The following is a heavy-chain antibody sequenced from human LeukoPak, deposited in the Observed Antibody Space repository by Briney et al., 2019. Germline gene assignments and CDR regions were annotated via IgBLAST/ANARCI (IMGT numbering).Heavy chain of an antibody. J-gene: IGHJ4*02. D-gene: IGHD6-13*01. CDR1: GFTLSSYA. Sequence: PGGSLRLSCAASGFTLSSYAMSWVRQAPGKELEWVAGISGGGGTTHYADSVKGRFSISRDNSKNTLYLQMNSLRAEDTAVYYCARDALYSSTWYSLYYWGQGTLVTVSS. CDR2: ISGGGGTT. CDR3: ARDALYSSTWYSLYY. V-gene: IGHV3-23*01.